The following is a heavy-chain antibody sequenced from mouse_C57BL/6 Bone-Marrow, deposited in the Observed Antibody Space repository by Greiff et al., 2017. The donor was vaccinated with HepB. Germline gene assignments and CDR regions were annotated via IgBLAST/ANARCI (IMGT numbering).Heavy chain of an antibody. CDR2: FYPGSGSI. J-gene: IGHJ4*01. D-gene: IGHD1-1*01. CDR1: GYTFTEYT. V-gene: IGHV1-62-2*01. CDR3: ARHEDRYDYGSSSLAIDY. Sequence: QVQLQQSGAELVKPGASVKLSCKASGYTFTEYTIHWVKQRSGQGLEWIGWFYPGSGSIKYNEKFKDKATLTADKSSSTVYMELSRLTSEDSAVYFCARHEDRYDYGSSSLAIDYWGQGTSVTVSS.